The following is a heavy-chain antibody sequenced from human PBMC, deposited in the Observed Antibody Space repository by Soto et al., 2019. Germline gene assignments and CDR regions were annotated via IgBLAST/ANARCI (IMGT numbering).Heavy chain of an antibody. V-gene: IGHV3-30-3*01. CDR3: ARGLRGYSYGCFDY. CDR2: ISYDGSNK. D-gene: IGHD5-18*01. J-gene: IGHJ4*02. CDR1: GFTFSSYA. Sequence: HPGGSLRLSCAASGFTFSSYAMHWVRQAPGKGLEWVAVISYDGSNKYYADSVKGRFTISRDISKNTLYLQMNSLRAEDTVVYYCARGLRGYSYGCFDYWGQGTLVTVSS.